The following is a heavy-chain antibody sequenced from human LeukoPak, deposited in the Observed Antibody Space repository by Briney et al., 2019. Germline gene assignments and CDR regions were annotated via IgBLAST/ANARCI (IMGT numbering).Heavy chain of an antibody. CDR2: IIPIFGTA. J-gene: IGHJ4*02. V-gene: IGHV1-69*05. D-gene: IGHD2-15*01. CDR1: GGSFSSEA. Sequence: VASVKVSCKAFGGSFSSEAISWVRQAPGQGREWMGGIIPIFGTANYAQKFQGRVTITTDESTSTAYMEVSSLRSEDTAVYYCGRKAGDCGGGSCYSIDYWGQGTLVPVSS. CDR3: GRKAGDCGGGSCYSIDY.